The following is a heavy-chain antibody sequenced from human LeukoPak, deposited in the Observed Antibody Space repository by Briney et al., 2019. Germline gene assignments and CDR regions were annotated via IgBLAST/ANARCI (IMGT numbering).Heavy chain of an antibody. CDR1: GYTFTSYG. V-gene: IGHV1-8*02. J-gene: IGHJ4*02. CDR2: MNPNSGNT. D-gene: IGHD5-24*01. Sequence: GASVKVSCKASGYTFTSYGINWVRQATGQGLEWMGWMNPNSGNTGYAQKFQGRVTMTRNTSISTAYMELSSLRSEDTAVYYCARVGRMATVSLGYWGQGTLVTVSS. CDR3: ARVGRMATVSLGY.